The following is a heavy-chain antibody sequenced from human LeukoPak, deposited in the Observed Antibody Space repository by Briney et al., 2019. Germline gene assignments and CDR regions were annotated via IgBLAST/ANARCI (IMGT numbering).Heavy chain of an antibody. CDR2: VAPGDAKA. J-gene: IGHJ3*01. CDR1: GYTFSDYY. Sequence: SCKSSGYTFSDYYIHWVRQAPGGRLQWLGRVAPGDAKAVSSENLQGRVTITADSFSVSTYMFLSSLTSEDTAFYYCATSGRSSPAFDVWGQGTVVTVS. D-gene: IGHD3-10*01. CDR3: ATSGRSSPAFDV. V-gene: IGHV1-69-2*01.